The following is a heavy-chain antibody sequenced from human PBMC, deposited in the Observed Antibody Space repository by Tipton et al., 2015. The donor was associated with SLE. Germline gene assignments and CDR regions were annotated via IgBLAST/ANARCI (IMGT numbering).Heavy chain of an antibody. CDR1: GGSISSYY. CDR2: IYYSGST. CDR3: ARLFGASSWSEPDY. J-gene: IGHJ4*02. V-gene: IGHV4-59*05. D-gene: IGHD6-13*01. Sequence: LRLSCTVSGGSISSYYWSWIRQPPGKGLEWIGSIYYSGSTYYNPSLKSRVTISVDTSKNQFSLKLTSVTAADTAVYYCARLFGASSWSEPDYWGQGTLVTVSS.